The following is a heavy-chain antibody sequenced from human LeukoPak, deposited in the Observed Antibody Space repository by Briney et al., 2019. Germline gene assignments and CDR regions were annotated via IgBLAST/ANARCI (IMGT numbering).Heavy chain of an antibody. CDR3: ARNGGHSSGWYFQH. CDR2: IYAGDTI. Sequence: GGSLRLSCVVSGFIVSNNYVSWVRQAPGKGLEWVSVIYAGDTIKYADSVKGRFIISRDNSKNTVYLQMNSLRAEDTAVYYCARNGGHSSGWYFQHWGQGTLVTVSS. J-gene: IGHJ1*01. CDR1: GFIVSNNY. D-gene: IGHD6-19*01. V-gene: IGHV3-66*01.